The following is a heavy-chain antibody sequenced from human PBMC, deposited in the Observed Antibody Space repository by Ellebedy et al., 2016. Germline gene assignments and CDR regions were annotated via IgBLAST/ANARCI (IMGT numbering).Heavy chain of an antibody. J-gene: IGHJ4*02. CDR1: GFTVSSNY. D-gene: IGHD1-14*01. CDR3: GRGNTIPGPEPLDY. V-gene: IGHV3-66*01. Sequence: GGSLRLSCAVSGFTVSSNYMSWVRQAPGKGLEWVSVLYSGGTIYYADSVKGRFPISRDNSKNTVYLQMNSLRAEDTAVYFCGRGNTIPGPEPLDYWGQGTLVTVSS. CDR2: LYSGGTI.